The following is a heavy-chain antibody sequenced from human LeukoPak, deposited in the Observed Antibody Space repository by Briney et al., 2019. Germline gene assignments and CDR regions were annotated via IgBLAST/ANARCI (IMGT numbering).Heavy chain of an antibody. CDR1: GDSISSYY. V-gene: IGHV4-59*01. J-gene: IGHJ4*02. CDR2: IYYSGST. CDR3: AKISSGYYPLDY. Sequence: SETLSLTCTVSGDSISSYYWSWIRQPPGKGLEWIGYIYYSGSTNYNPSLKSRVTISVDTSKNQFSLKLSSVTAADTAVYYCAKISSGYYPLDYWGQGTLVTVSS. D-gene: IGHD3-22*01.